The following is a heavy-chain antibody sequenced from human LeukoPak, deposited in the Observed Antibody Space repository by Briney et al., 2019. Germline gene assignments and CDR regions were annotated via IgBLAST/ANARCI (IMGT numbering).Heavy chain of an antibody. CDR1: YGSFSGYY. V-gene: IGHV4-34*01. CDR3: ARLSALLNGFDP. Sequence: SETLSLTCALYYGSFSGYYWGWIRQPPGKGLEWIGNIYYSGSTYYIPSLRSQVTISVDSSNNQFSLILSSVTAADTAVYYCARLSALLNGFDPWGQGTLVTVSS. D-gene: IGHD2/OR15-2a*01. CDR2: IYYSGST. J-gene: IGHJ5*02.